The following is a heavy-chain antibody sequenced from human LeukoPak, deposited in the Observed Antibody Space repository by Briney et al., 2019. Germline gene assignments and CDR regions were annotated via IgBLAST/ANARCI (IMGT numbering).Heavy chain of an antibody. CDR1: GFSLSSHD. CDR2: IRYDGSNK. CDR3: AKDQAGDYNFWSGFDY. V-gene: IGHV3-30*02. D-gene: IGHD3-3*01. Sequence: GGSLRLSCAASGFSLSSHDMHWVRQAPGKGLEWVTFIRYDGSNKDYADSVKGRLTISRDNSKNTLYLQMSSLRAEDTAVYYCAKDQAGDYNFWSGFDYWGQGTLVTVSS. J-gene: IGHJ4*02.